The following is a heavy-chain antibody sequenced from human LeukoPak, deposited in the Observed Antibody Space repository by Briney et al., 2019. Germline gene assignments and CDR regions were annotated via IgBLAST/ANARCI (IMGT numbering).Heavy chain of an antibody. CDR3: ARVADFWSGYYDY. D-gene: IGHD3-3*01. CDR1: GGSFSGYY. V-gene: IGHV3-30-3*01. CDR2: ISYDGSNK. Sequence: LSLTCAVYGGSFSGYYWTWVRQAPGKGLEWVAVISYDGSNKYYADSVKGRFTISRDNSKNTLYLQMNSLRAEDTAVYYCARVADFWSGYYDYWGQGTLVTVSS. J-gene: IGHJ4*02.